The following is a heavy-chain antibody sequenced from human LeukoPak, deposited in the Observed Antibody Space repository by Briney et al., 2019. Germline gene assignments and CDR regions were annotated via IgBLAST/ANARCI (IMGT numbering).Heavy chain of an antibody. CDR3: ATRGAPFVPYYYYGMDV. CDR2: INLSGGST. V-gene: IGHV1-46*01. J-gene: IGHJ6*02. CDR1: GYTFTSYY. Sequence: ASVTVSCKASGYTFTSYYMHWVRQAPGPGLEWMGIINLSGGSTSYAQKFQGRVTMTRDTSTSTVYMELSSLRSEDTAVYYCATRGAPFVPYYYYGMDVWGQGTTVTVSS. D-gene: IGHD3-10*02.